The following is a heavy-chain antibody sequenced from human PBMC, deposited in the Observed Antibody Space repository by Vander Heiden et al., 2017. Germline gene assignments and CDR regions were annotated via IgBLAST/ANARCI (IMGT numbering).Heavy chain of an antibody. D-gene: IGHD4-17*01. CDR3: AKASAVTTLWGHWPDP. J-gene: IGHJ5*02. CDR1: GFTFSKYG. CDR2: MYHDGRNN. Sequence: QVQLVESGGGVVQPGRSLRLSCAASGFTFSKYGMHWVRQAPGKGLEWVAVMYHDGRNNYYADSVKGRFTISRDNSRNTLYLQMNSLRVEDTAVYYCAKASAVTTLWGHWPDPWGQGTLVIVSS. V-gene: IGHV3-33*06.